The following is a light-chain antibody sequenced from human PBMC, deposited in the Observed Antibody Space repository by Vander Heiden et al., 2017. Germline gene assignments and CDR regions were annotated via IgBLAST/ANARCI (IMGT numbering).Light chain of an antibody. Sequence: EIVFTQSPPTLSLSRGERATLSCRASQSVSSYLAWYQQKPGQAPRLLIYDASNRATGIPARFSGSGSGTDFTLTISSLEPEDFAVYYCQQRSNWPLMYTFGQGTKLEIK. J-gene: IGKJ2*01. V-gene: IGKV3-11*01. CDR1: QSVSSY. CDR3: QQRSNWPLMYT. CDR2: DAS.